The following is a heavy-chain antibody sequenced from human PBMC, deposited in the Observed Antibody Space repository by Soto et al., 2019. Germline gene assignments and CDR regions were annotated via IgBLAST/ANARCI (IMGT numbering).Heavy chain of an antibody. CDR2: IFYTGSV. J-gene: IGHJ5*02. V-gene: IGHV4-39*01. CDR1: GASVSSGRFY. D-gene: IGHD3-10*01. Sequence: SETLSLTCVVSGASVSSGRFYWGWVRQSPGKGLEWIASIFYTGSVHSNPALESRVTMSVDTSKNQCSLSLASVTASDTAVYFFARRRSGAHWFDPWGQGTVVTVSS. CDR3: ARRRSGAHWFDP.